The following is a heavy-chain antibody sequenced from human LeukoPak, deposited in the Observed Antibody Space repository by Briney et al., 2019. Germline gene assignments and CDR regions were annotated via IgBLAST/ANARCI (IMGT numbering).Heavy chain of an antibody. CDR1: GGTFSNYA. V-gene: IGHV1-69*05. J-gene: IGHJ5*02. D-gene: IGHD6-25*01. Sequence: SVKVSCKASGGTFSNYAISWVRQAPGQGLEWLGGIIPMFGTAKYAQKFQGRVTITTDEPTTTAYMELISLRFEDTAVYYCVRRQALRGRHRAFDPWGQGTLDTVTS. CDR3: VRRQALRGRHRAFDP. CDR2: IIPMFGTA.